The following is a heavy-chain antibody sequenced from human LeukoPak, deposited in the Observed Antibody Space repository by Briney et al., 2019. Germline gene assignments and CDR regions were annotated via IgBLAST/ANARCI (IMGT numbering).Heavy chain of an antibody. CDR2: ISSSSSYI. J-gene: IGHJ4*02. V-gene: IGHV3-21*01. D-gene: IGHD1-14*01. Sequence: PGGSLRLSCAASGFTFSSYSMNWVRQAPGKGLEWVSSISSSSSYIYYADSVKGRFTISRDNAKNSMYLQMHSLRDEDTAVYYCATETIGRHYDYWGQGTLLTVSS. CDR1: GFTFSSYS. CDR3: ATETIGRHYDY.